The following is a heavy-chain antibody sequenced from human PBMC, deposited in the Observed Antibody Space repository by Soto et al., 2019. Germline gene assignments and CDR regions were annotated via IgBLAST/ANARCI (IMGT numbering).Heavy chain of an antibody. CDR3: ARGRGYCSSTSCYGWKNYYYYMDV. Sequence: ASVKVSCKASGYTFTSYDINWVRQATGQGLEWMGWMNPNSGNTGYAQKFQGRVTMTRNTSISTAYMELSSLRSEDTAVYYCARGRGYCSSTSCYGWKNYYYYMDVWGKGTTVTVSS. CDR1: GYTFTSYD. V-gene: IGHV1-8*01. CDR2: MNPNSGNT. J-gene: IGHJ6*03. D-gene: IGHD2-2*01.